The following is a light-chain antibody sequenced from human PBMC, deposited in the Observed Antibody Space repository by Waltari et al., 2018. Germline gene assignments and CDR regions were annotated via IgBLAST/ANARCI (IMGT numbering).Light chain of an antibody. CDR3: QQRRNWPLT. CDR1: QSVDMH. J-gene: IGKJ4*01. CDR2: DTS. Sequence: CRASQSVDMHLAWYQHRPGQAPRLLSDDTSNRATDIPARFSGSGSETDFSLTISSLEPEDFAVYYCQQRRNWPLTFGGGTKVEIK. V-gene: IGKV3-11*01.